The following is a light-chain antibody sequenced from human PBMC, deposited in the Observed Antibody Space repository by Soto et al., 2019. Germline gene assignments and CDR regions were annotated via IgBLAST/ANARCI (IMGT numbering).Light chain of an antibody. Sequence: QSVLTQPRSVSGSPGQSITISCTGTSSDVGGYNYVSWYRQHPGKAPKLMIYDVSKRPSGVPDHFSGSKSGNTASLTISGLQAEDEADYYCCSYAGSYTHYVFGTGTKLTVL. CDR2: DVS. V-gene: IGLV2-11*01. CDR1: SSDVGGYNY. J-gene: IGLJ1*01. CDR3: CSYAGSYTHYV.